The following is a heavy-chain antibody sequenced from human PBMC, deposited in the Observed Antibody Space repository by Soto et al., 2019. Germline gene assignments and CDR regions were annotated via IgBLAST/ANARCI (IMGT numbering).Heavy chain of an antibody. Sequence: EVQLVESGGGLVKPGGYLRLSCAASGFTFSNAWMSWVRQAPGKGLEWVGRIKSKTDGGTTDYAAPVKGRFTISRDDSKNTLYLQMNSLKTEDTAVYYCTTDFIPEKQWLVDRFDYWGQGTLVTVSS. J-gene: IGHJ4*02. CDR3: TTDFIPEKQWLVDRFDY. D-gene: IGHD6-19*01. CDR2: IKSKTDGGTT. CDR1: GFTFSNAW. V-gene: IGHV3-15*01.